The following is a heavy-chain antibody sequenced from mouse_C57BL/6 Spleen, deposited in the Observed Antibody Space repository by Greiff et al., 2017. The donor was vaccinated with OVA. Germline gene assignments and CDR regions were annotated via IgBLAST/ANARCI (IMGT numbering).Heavy chain of an antibody. CDR1: GYTFTSYW. CDR2: IDPSDSYT. Sequence: QVQLKQPGAELVMPGASVKLSCKASGYTFTSYWMHWVKQRPGQGLEWIGEIDPSDSYTNYNQKFKGKSTLTVDKSSSTAYMQLSSLTSEDSAVYYCATGIYYGNSAWFAYWGQGTLVTVSA. J-gene: IGHJ3*01. D-gene: IGHD2-1*01. V-gene: IGHV1-69*01. CDR3: ATGIYYGNSAWFAY.